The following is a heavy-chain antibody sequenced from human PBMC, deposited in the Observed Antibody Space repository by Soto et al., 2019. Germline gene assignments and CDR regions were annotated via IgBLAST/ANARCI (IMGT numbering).Heavy chain of an antibody. CDR3: SRGTSIPASGGY. Sequence: QVQLVQSGAEVKKPGASVKVSCKASGYTFTNYGINWVRQAPGQGLEWLGWVSAYNGERRYAQRVQARVIMTTDTSTTTAYMELRSLRSDDTAVYYCSRGTSIPASGGYWGQGTLVTVSS. J-gene: IGHJ4*01. CDR1: GYTFTNYG. D-gene: IGHD6-6*01. V-gene: IGHV1-18*01. CDR2: VSAYNGER.